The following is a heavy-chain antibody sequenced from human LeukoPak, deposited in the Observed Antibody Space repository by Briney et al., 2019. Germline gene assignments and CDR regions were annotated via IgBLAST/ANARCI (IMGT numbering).Heavy chain of an antibody. CDR2: ISYDGSNK. Sequence: PGRSLRLSCAASGFTFSSYAMHWVRQAPGKGLEWVAVISYDGSNKYYADSVKGRFTISRDNSKNTLYLQMNSLRAEDTAVYYCAKPGSSWEEGVCDYWGQGTLVTVSS. D-gene: IGHD6-13*01. V-gene: IGHV3-30-3*02. J-gene: IGHJ4*02. CDR1: GFTFSSYA. CDR3: AKPGSSWEEGVCDY.